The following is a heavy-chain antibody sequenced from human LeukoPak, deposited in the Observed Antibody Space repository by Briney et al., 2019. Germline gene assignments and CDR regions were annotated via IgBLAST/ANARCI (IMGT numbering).Heavy chain of an antibody. Sequence: SVKVSCKASGYTFPSYGFGWVRQAPGQGLEWMGRIIPILGIANYAQKFQGRVTITADKSTSTAYMELSSLRSEDTAVYYCARGDPSSGWYSYWGQGTLVTVSS. D-gene: IGHD6-19*01. CDR3: ARGDPSSGWYSY. V-gene: IGHV1-69*04. CDR1: GYTFPSYG. CDR2: IIPILGIA. J-gene: IGHJ4*02.